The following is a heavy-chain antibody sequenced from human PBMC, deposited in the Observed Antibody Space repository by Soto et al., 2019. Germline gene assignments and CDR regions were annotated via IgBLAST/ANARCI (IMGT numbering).Heavy chain of an antibody. CDR1: GYSFTSYG. J-gene: IGHJ4*02. D-gene: IGHD6-19*01. V-gene: IGHV1-18*01. Sequence: AASVKVSCKASGYSFTSYGISWVRQAPGQGLEWMGWISAYNGNTKYAQKLQGRVTMTTDTSTSTAYMERRSLRSDDTAVYYCARGLAGALIDYWGRGTLVTVSS. CDR2: ISAYNGNT. CDR3: ARGLAGALIDY.